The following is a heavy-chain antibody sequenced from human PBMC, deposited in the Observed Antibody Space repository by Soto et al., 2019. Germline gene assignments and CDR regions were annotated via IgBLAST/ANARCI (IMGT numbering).Heavy chain of an antibody. CDR2: ISSSGSTI. J-gene: IGHJ3*02. Sequence: GSLRLSCAASGFTFSSYEMNWVRQAPGKGLEWVSYISSSGSTIYYADSVKGRFTISRDNAKNSLYLQMNSLRAEDTAVYYWARVAGGSVIVPAAKPKGAFYNWGQGTKGT. CDR3: ARVAGGSVIVPAAKPKGAFYN. V-gene: IGHV3-48*03. CDR1: GFTFSSYE. D-gene: IGHD2-2*01.